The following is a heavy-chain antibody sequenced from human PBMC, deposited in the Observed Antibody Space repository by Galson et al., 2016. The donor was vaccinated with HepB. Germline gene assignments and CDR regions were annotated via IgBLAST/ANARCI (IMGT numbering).Heavy chain of an antibody. D-gene: IGHD6-6*01. CDR3: ASVRRGSGSSSHLDN. J-gene: IGHJ4*02. CDR2: IYYNGRT. V-gene: IGHV4-39*07. CDR1: GGSTSSIVYY. Sequence: ETLSLTCTVTGGSTSSIVYYWAWIRQSPREGLEWIGSIYYNGRTHYDPSLKSRLTMSIDTSKNQFSLRLGSLTAADTAVYYCASVRRGSGSSSHLDNWGQGTLVAVSS.